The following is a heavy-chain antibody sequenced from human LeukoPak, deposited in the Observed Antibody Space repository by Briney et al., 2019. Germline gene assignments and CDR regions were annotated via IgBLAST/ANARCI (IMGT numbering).Heavy chain of an antibody. CDR2: IIPIFGTA. V-gene: IGHV1-69*13. Sequence: ASVKVSCKASGYTFTSYDINWVRQATGQGLEWMGGIIPIFGTANYAQKFQGRVTITADESTSTAYMELSSLRSEDTAVYYCARGAAAIRFDPWGQGTLVTVSS. D-gene: IGHD2-2*02. CDR3: ARGAAAIRFDP. J-gene: IGHJ5*02. CDR1: GYTFTSYD.